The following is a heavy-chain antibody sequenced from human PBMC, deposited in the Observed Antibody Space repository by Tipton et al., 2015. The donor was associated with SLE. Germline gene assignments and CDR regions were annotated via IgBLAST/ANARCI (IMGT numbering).Heavy chain of an antibody. V-gene: IGHV3-49*04. CDR2: ARVKAYGGTT. CDR1: GFTFADYA. CDR3: AGRIGGYYGMDV. J-gene: IGHJ6*02. Sequence: SLRLSCTTSGFTFADYAMSWVRQAPGKGLEWVGVARVKAYGGTTEYAASVQGRFTISRDDSRSVAYLQMNSLKTEDTAVYYCAGRIGGYYGMDVWGQGTTVTVSS. D-gene: IGHD3-10*01.